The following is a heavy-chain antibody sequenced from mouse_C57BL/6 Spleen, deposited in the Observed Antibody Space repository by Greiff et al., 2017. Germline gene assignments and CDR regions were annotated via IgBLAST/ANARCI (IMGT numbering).Heavy chain of an antibody. CDR3: TDRRVFDV. J-gene: IGHJ1*03. CDR1: GFTFSNYW. V-gene: IGHV6-3*01. CDR2: IRLKSDNYAT. Sequence: EVKLMESGGGLVQPGGSMKLSCVASGFTFSNYWMNWVRQSPEKGLEWVAQIRLKSDNYATHYAESVKGRFTISRDDSKSSVYLQMNNLRAEDTGIYYCTDRRVFDVWGTGTTVTVSS.